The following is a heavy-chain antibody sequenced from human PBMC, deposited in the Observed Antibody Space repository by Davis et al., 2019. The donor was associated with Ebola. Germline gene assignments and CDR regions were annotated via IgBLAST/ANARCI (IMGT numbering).Heavy chain of an antibody. D-gene: IGHD3-9*01. CDR3: VRLTDYNRWFDP. V-gene: IGHV4-34*01. CDR2: INYSGTS. CDR1: GGSFSGYY. J-gene: IGHJ5*02. Sequence: SETLSLTCAVYGGSFSGYYWSWIRQPPGKGLEWIASINYSGTSYYNPSLRSRVTISVDTSKNQFSLMLNSMTATDTAIYYCVRLTDYNRWFDPWGQGTLVTVSS.